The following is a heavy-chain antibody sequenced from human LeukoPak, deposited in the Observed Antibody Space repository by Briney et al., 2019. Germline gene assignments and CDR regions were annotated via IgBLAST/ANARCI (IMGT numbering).Heavy chain of an antibody. Sequence: VAFISYDGSNKYYADSVKGRFTISRDNSKNTLYLQMNSLRAEDTAVYYCARARSSTSYFDYWGQGTLVTVSS. J-gene: IGHJ4*02. D-gene: IGHD2-2*01. V-gene: IGHV3-30-3*01. CDR3: ARARSSTSYFDY. CDR2: ISYDGSNK.